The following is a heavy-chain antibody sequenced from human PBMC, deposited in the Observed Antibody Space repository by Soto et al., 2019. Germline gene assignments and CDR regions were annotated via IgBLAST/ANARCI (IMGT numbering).Heavy chain of an antibody. CDR2: IIPIFGTA. CDR1: GGTFSSYA. CDR3: ARDHPVVAATHNWFDP. V-gene: IGHV1-69*13. Sequence: SVKVPCKASGGTFSSYAISWVRQAPGQGLEWMGGIIPIFGTANYAQKFQGRVTITADESTSTAYMELSSLRSEDTAVYYCARDHPVVAATHNWFDPWGQGTLVTVSS. D-gene: IGHD2-15*01. J-gene: IGHJ5*02.